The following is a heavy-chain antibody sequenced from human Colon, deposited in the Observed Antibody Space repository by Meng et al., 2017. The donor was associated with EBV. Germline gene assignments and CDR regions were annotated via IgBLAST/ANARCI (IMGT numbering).Heavy chain of an antibody. V-gene: IGHV1-18*01. CDR3: ARDPSNTSGRYAYFDY. Sequence: QRQLVQSGAEVKKPGASGRVSCKASGYTFTHHGISWIRQAPGQGLEWMGWISCYNGDTNYAQKLQGRVTMTTDTSTNTAYMDLRSLRSDDTAVYYCARDPSNTSGRYAYFDYWGQGTLVTVSS. J-gene: IGHJ4*02. CDR2: ISCYNGDT. D-gene: IGHD6-19*01. CDR1: GYTFTHHG.